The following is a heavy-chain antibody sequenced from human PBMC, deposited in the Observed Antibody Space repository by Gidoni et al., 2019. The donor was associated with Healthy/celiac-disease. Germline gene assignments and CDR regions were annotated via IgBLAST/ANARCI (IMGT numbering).Heavy chain of an antibody. CDR1: GGTFSSYA. D-gene: IGHD3-16*01. CDR2: IIPILGIA. J-gene: IGHJ6*02. Sequence: QVQLVQSGAEVKKPGSSVKVSCKASGGTFSSYAISWVRQAPGQGLEWMGRIIPILGIANYAQKFQGRVTITADKSTSTAYMELSSLRSEDTAVYYCARDDWGEVYYYYYGMDVWGQGTTVTVSS. V-gene: IGHV1-69*09. CDR3: ARDDWGEVYYYYYGMDV.